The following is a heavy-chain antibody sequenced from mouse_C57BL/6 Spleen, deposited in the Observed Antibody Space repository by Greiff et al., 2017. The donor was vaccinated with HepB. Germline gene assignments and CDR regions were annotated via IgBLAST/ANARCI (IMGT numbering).Heavy chain of an antibody. V-gene: IGHV1-64*01. CDR1: GYTFTSYW. CDR3: VRQGYYGSSYFDY. J-gene: IGHJ2*01. Sequence: QVQLQQPGAELVKPGASVKLSCKASGYTFTSYWMHWVKQRPGQGLEWIGMIHPNSGSTNYNEKFKSKATLTVDKSSSTAYMQLSSLTSEDSAVYYCVRQGYYGSSYFDYWGQGTTLTVSS. D-gene: IGHD1-1*01. CDR2: IHPNSGST.